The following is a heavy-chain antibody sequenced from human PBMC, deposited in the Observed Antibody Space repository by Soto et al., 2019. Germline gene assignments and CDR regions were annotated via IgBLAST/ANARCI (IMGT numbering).Heavy chain of an antibody. V-gene: IGHV1-69*01. D-gene: IGHD2-15*01. CDR1: GGTFSSYA. CDR2: IIPIFGTA. J-gene: IGHJ6*02. CDR3: ANGNYGGSSEIYYYYYYGIDV. Sequence: QVQLVQSGAEVKKPGSSVKVSCKASGGTFSSYAISWVRQAPGHGLEWMGGIIPIFGTANYAQKCQGRGTIPAGESTSTAYMEMSSLRAEDTAVYYCANGNYGGSSEIYYYYYYGIDVWGQGTTVTVSS.